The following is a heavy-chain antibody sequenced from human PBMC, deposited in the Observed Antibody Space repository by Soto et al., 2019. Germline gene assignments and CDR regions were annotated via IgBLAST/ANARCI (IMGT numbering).Heavy chain of an antibody. CDR3: ARDRSFAAAAGTGPPDWFDP. J-gene: IGHJ5*02. V-gene: IGHV1-18*01. CDR2: ISAYNGNT. Sequence: ASVKVSCKASGYTSTSYGISWVRQAPGQGLEWMGWISAYNGNTNYAQKLQGRVTMTTDTSTSTAYMELRSLRSDDTAVYYCARDRSFAAAAGTGPPDWFDPWGQGTLVTVSS. CDR1: GYTSTSYG. D-gene: IGHD6-13*01.